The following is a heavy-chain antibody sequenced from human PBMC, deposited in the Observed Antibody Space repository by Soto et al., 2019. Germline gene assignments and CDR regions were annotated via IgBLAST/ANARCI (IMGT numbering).Heavy chain of an antibody. V-gene: IGHV4-59*08. CDR3: AGTKQWLALDY. J-gene: IGHJ4*02. D-gene: IGHD6-19*01. CDR2: IYYSGST. Sequence: ETLSLTCTVSGGSISSYYWSWIRQPPGKGLEWIGYIYYSGSTNYNPSLKSRVTISVDTSKNQFSLKLSSVTAADTAVYYCAGTKQWLALDYWGQGALVTVSS. CDR1: GGSISSYY.